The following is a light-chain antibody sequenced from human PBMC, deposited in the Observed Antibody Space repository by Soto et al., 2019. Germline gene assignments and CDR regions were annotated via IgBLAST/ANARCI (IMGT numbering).Light chain of an antibody. CDR2: DAS. CDR1: QDISNY. V-gene: IGKV1-33*01. CDR3: QQYNKHPRT. Sequence: DIQMTQSPSSLSASVGDRVTITCQASQDISNYLNWYQQKPGKAPKLLIYDASNLETGVPSRFSGSGSGTDFTFTISSLQPEDIATYYCQQYNKHPRTFGQGTKLEIK. J-gene: IGKJ2*01.